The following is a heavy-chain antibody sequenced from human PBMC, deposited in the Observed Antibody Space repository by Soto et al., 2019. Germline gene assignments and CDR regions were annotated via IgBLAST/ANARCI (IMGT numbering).Heavy chain of an antibody. Sequence: TLSLSCSGSGGSINIGGLYWGWIRQRPGRGLEWIGHIYHTGTAYYNPSLNHRFTISIDTSKNQFSLAVYSVTAADSAVYYCGRRRSANVPSYVIWFDSWG. CDR1: GGSINIGGLY. V-gene: IGHV4-31*03. CDR2: IYHTGTA. J-gene: IGHJ5*01. CDR3: GRRRSANVPSYVIWFDS. D-gene: IGHD2-15*01.